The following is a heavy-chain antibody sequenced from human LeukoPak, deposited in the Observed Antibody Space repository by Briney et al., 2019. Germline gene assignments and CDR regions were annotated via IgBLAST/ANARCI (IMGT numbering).Heavy chain of an antibody. CDR1: GYSISSGYY. CDR3: ARAKLRGHYGMDV. J-gene: IGHJ6*04. Sequence: SETLSLTCAVSGYSISSGYYWGWIRQPPGKGLEWIGSIFHSGSTYYNPSLKSRVNMSVDTSKNQISLKLSSVTAADTAVYYCARAKLRGHYGMDVWGKGTTVTVSS. CDR2: IFHSGST. V-gene: IGHV4-38-2*01. D-gene: IGHD4-17*01.